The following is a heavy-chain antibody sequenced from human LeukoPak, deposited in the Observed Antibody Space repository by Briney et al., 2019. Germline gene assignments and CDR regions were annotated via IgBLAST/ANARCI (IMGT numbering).Heavy chain of an antibody. Sequence: GGSLRFSGAASGFTFSSYAMSWVRQAPGKGLKWVSTISGSGGSTYYADSVKGRFTISRDNSKNTLYLQMNSLRAEDTAVYYCAKVDHRNSGTYYYYYGMDVWGQGTTVTVSS. V-gene: IGHV3-23*01. CDR1: GFTFSSYA. J-gene: IGHJ6*02. D-gene: IGHD3-10*01. CDR2: ISGSGGST. CDR3: AKVDHRNSGTYYYYYGMDV.